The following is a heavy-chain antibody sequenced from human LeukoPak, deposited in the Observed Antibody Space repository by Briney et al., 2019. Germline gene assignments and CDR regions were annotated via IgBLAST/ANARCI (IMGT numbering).Heavy chain of an antibody. Sequence: SQTLSLTCTVSGGSISSGSYYWSWIRQPAGKGLEWIGRIYTSGSTNYNPSLKSRVTISVDTSKNQFSLKLSSVTAAYTAVYYCARVTMTGYYYYYMDVWGKGTTVTVSS. D-gene: IGHD3-22*01. CDR1: GGSISSGSYY. V-gene: IGHV4-61*02. CDR2: IYTSGST. J-gene: IGHJ6*03. CDR3: ARVTMTGYYYYYMDV.